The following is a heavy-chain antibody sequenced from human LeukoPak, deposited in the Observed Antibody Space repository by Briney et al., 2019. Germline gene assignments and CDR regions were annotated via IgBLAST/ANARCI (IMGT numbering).Heavy chain of an antibody. CDR1: GYTFTSYD. CDR2: IIPIFGTA. J-gene: IGHJ5*02. Sequence: ASVKVSCKASGYTFTSYDINWVRQAPGQGLEWMGGIIPIFGTANYAQKFQGRVTITADESTSTAYMELSSLRSEDTAVYYCARGYPNYYGSGSYSRPNYYGSGSYFSWILNWFDPWGQGTLVTVSS. D-gene: IGHD3-10*01. CDR3: ARGYPNYYGSGSYSRPNYYGSGSYFSWILNWFDP. V-gene: IGHV1-69*13.